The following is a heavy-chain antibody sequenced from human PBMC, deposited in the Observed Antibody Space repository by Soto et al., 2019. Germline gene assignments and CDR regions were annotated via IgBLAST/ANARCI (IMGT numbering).Heavy chain of an antibody. CDR2: INHSGST. Sequence: NPSETLSLTCAVYGGSFSGYYWSWIRQPPGKGLEWIGEINHSGSTNYNPSLKSRVTISVDTSKNQFSLKLSSVTAADTAVYYCALRVPTVTTGWFDPWGQGTLVTVSS. D-gene: IGHD4-4*01. CDR1: GGSFSGYY. CDR3: ALRVPTVTTGWFDP. J-gene: IGHJ5*02. V-gene: IGHV4-34*01.